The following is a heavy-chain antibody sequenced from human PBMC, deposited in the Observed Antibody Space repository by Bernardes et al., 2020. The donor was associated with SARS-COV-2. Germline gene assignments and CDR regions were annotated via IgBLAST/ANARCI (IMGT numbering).Heavy chain of an antibody. D-gene: IGHD6-19*01. V-gene: IGHV4-59*01. CDR3: ARGSGGWPLGYAFDI. Sequence: SETLSLTCTVSGGSIGSYYWNWIRQSPGKGLEWIGYIYYSGKTNYNSSLKSRVTISINTSRNQFSLKLSSVTAADTAVYYCARGSGGWPLGYAFDIWDQGTMVTISS. CDR1: GGSIGSYY. J-gene: IGHJ3*02. CDR2: IYYSGKT.